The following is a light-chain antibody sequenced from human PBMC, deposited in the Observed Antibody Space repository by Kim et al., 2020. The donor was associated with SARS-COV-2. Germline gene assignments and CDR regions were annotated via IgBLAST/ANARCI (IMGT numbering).Light chain of an antibody. CDR1: SSNIGSNY. CDR3: AAWDDSLSGYV. J-gene: IGLJ1*01. CDR2: RNN. Sequence: QSVLTQPPSASGTPGQRDTISCSGASSNIGSNYVYWYQHLPGTAPKLLIYRNNQRPSGVPDRFSGSKSATSASLAISGLRSEDEADYYCAAWDDSLSGYVFGSGTKVTVL. V-gene: IGLV1-47*01.